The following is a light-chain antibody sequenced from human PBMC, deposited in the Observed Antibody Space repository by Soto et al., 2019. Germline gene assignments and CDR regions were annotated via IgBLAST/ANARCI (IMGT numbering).Light chain of an antibody. V-gene: IGKV3-15*01. J-gene: IGKJ4*01. Sequence: ERVMTQSPATLSVSPGERATLSCRASQSVSSNLAWYQQKPGQAPRLLIYGASTRATGIPARFSGSGSGTKFSLTFFCLQSEDFAFCYCQQYKNWPFTWGGGTKLDTK. CDR2: GAS. CDR1: QSVSSN. CDR3: QQYKNWPFT.